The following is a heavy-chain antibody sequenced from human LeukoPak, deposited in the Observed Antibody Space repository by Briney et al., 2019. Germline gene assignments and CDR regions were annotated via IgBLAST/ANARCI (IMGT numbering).Heavy chain of an antibody. D-gene: IGHD5-24*01. CDR3: ARELRWQQFSSGQNWFDP. CDR1: GGSIDRSTYY. Sequence: SETLSLTCTVSGGSIDRSTYYWGWIRQPPGKGLEWIGSIYYSGSTYYNRSLKSRVTISVDTSKNQFSLKLSSVTAADTAVYYCARELRWQQFSSGQNWFDPWGQGTLVTVSS. J-gene: IGHJ5*02. V-gene: IGHV4-39*02. CDR2: IYYSGST.